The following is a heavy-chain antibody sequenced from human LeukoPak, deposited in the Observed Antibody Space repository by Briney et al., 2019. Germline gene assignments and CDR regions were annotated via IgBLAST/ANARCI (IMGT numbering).Heavy chain of an antibody. CDR2: INHSGST. V-gene: IGHV4-34*01. CDR3: ARHRRITMLAVVTCSHYYSLDV. J-gene: IGHJ6*03. CDR1: GGSFSGYY. Sequence: PSETLSLTCAVYGGSFSGYYWSWIRQPPGKGLEWVGEINHSGSTNYNPALKSRVTISVDTSKNQFSLKLSSVTAADTAVYYCARHRRITMLAVVTCSHYYSLDVWGKGTTVTISS. D-gene: IGHD3-22*01.